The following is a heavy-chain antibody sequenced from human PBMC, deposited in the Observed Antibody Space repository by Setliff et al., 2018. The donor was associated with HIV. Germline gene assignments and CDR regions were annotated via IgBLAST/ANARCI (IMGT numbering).Heavy chain of an antibody. V-gene: IGHV4-59*01. CDR3: ARDPSYFDTTGHLTSGGHWFDP. D-gene: IGHD3-22*01. CDR2: INKSGSS. J-gene: IGHJ5*02. Sequence: SETLSLTCTVSGGSISTYYWSWIRQPPGKGLEWIGYINKSGSSIYNPSLKSRVTISVDTSKTQISLRVNSVTAAYTAVYFCARDPSYFDTTGHLTSGGHWFDPWGQGTQVTVSS. CDR1: GGSISTYY.